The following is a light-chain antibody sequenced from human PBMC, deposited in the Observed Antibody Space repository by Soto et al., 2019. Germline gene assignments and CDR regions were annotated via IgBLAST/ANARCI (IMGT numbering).Light chain of an antibody. J-gene: IGLJ2*01. Sequence: QSALTQPPSASGSPGQSVTISCTGTSSDVGGYNYVSWYQQHPGKASKLMISEVSKRPSGVPDRFSGSKSGNTASLTVSGLQAEDEADYYCSSYADSIVLFGGGTQLTVL. CDR1: SSDVGGYNY. V-gene: IGLV2-8*01. CDR3: SSYADSIVL. CDR2: EVS.